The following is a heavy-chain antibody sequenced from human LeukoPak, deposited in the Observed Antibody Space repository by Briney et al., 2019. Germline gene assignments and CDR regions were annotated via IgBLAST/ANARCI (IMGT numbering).Heavy chain of an antibody. CDR3: ARDRESESDSEGDY. J-gene: IGHJ4*02. CDR2: IKQGGSEI. CDR1: GFTFSRFW. Sequence: GGSLRLSCAASGFTFSRFWMSWVRQAPGKGLEYVALIKQGGSEIFHMDSVKGRFTISRDDATNSLYLQMNSLRVEDTALYYCARDRESESDSEGDYWGQGTLVTVSS. D-gene: IGHD4-11*01. V-gene: IGHV3-7*01.